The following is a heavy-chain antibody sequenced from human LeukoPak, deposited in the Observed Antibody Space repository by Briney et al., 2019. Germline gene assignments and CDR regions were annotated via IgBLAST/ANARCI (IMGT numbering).Heavy chain of an antibody. Sequence: GGSLTLSCAASGFTFSTFRMNWVRQAPGKGLEWVANIKQDGSEQYYLDSVKGRFTISRDNAKNLAYLQMHSLRAEDSAVYYCARGGYHAYYLDYWGQGSLVTVSS. J-gene: IGHJ4*02. CDR2: IKQDGSEQ. CDR1: GFTFSTFR. V-gene: IGHV3-7*01. CDR3: ARGGYHAYYLDY. D-gene: IGHD5-18*01.